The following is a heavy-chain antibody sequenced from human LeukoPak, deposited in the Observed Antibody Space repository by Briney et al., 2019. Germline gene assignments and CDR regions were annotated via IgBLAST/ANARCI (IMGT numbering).Heavy chain of an antibody. D-gene: IGHD5-24*01. CDR1: GVFLSVYY. Sequence: SDTLSHTCALYGVFLSVYYWRWLRQPPGRGGEWFGEINHTGSTNYRPSLKCRVTISVDTSKNQFSLKLSSVTAADTAVYYCARGRRDGYNALFDYWGQGTLVTVSS. V-gene: IGHV4-34*01. J-gene: IGHJ4*02. CDR3: ARGRRDGYNALFDY. CDR2: INHTGST.